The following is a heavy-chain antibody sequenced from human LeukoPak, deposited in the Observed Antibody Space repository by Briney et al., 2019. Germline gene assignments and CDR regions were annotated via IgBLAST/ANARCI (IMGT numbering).Heavy chain of an antibody. Sequence: PGGSLRLSCGASGFIFSSYWMHWVRQGPGMGLVWVSRINSDGSATTYADSVKGRFTVSRDNAKNTVYLQMNGLRAEDTATYYCLRGDGTGGWYHWGRGTQVTVSS. J-gene: IGHJ5*02. CDR1: GFIFSSYW. CDR3: LRGDGTGGWYH. V-gene: IGHV3-74*01. CDR2: INSDGSAT. D-gene: IGHD7-27*01.